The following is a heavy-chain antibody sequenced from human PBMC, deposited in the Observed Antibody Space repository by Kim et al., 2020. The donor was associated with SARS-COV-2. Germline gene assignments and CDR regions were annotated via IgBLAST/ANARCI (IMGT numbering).Heavy chain of an antibody. V-gene: IGHV4-34*01. D-gene: IGHD3-10*01. CDR1: GGSFSGYY. J-gene: IGHJ4*02. CDR3: ARGFGIFTMVRGAAGSNKAERTYYFDY. Sequence: SETLSLTCAVYGGSFSGYYWSWIRQPPGKGLEWIGEINHSGSTNYNPSLKSRVTISVDTSKNQFSLKLSSVTAADTAVYYCARGFGIFTMVRGAAGSNKAERTYYFDYWGQGTLVTVSS. CDR2: INHSGST.